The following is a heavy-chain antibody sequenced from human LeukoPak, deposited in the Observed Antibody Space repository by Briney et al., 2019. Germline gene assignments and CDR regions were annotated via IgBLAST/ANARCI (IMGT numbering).Heavy chain of an antibody. Sequence: PGGSLRLSCAASGFTFSSYGMHWVRQAPGKGLEWVAVIWYDGSNKYYADSVKGRFTISRDNSKNTLYLQMNSLRAEDTPVYYCAKVSSSSRGDWYFDLWGRGTLVTVSS. CDR3: AKVSSSSRGDWYFDL. CDR2: IWYDGSNK. J-gene: IGHJ2*01. CDR1: GFTFSSYG. D-gene: IGHD6-6*01. V-gene: IGHV3-33*06.